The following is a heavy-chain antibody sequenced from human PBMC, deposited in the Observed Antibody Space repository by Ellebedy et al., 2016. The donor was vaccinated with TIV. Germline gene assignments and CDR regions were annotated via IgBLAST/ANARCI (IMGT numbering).Heavy chain of an antibody. CDR1: ELTVTSNF. CDR2: IAIDSTT. Sequence: GGSLRLSCAASELTVTSNFMSWVRQAPGKGLAWVSTIAIDSTTYYADSVKGRFTISRDNSKNTLDIQRNSLRAEDTAVYYCARETYNDVDLKLWGIFDIWGQGTMVTVSS. D-gene: IGHD3-10*01. V-gene: IGHV3-66*01. CDR3: ARETYNDVDLKLWGIFDI. J-gene: IGHJ3*02.